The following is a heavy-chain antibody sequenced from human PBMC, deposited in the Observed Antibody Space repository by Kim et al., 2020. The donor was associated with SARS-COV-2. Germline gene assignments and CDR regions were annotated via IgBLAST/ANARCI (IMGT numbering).Heavy chain of an antibody. CDR1: GGSISSSSYY. CDR2: IYYSGST. V-gene: IGHV4-39*07. D-gene: IGHD1-26*01. CDR3: ARDGVGATPDY. J-gene: IGHJ4*02. Sequence: SETLSLTCTVSGGSISSSSYYWGWIRQPPGKGLEWIGSIYYSGSTYYNPSLKSRVTISVDTSKNQFSLKLSSVTAADTAVYYCARDGVGATPDYWGQGTLVTVSS.